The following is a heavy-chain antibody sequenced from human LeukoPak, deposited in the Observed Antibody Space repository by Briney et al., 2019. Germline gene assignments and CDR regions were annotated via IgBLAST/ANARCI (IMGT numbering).Heavy chain of an antibody. Sequence: GGSLRLSCAASGFTFSSYSMNWVRQAPGKGLEWVSSISSSSSYIYYADSVKGRFTISRDNAKNSLYLQMNSLRAEDTAAYYCASGTYYDILTGFHTRMGDYWGQGTLVTVSS. D-gene: IGHD3-9*01. CDR2: ISSSSSYI. J-gene: IGHJ4*02. CDR3: ASGTYYDILTGFHTRMGDY. CDR1: GFTFSSYS. V-gene: IGHV3-21*01.